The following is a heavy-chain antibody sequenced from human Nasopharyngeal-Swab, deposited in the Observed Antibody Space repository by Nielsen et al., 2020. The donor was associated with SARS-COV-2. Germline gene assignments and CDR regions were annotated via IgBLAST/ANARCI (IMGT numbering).Heavy chain of an antibody. CDR2: ISSSSSTI. CDR3: ARDRYSSSWYPYWYFDL. Sequence: VRQAPGKGLEWVSYISSSSSTIYYADSVKGRFTISRDNAKNSLYLQMNSPRDEDTAVYYCARDRYSSSWYPYWYFDLWGRGTLVTVSS. D-gene: IGHD6-13*01. J-gene: IGHJ2*01. V-gene: IGHV3-48*02.